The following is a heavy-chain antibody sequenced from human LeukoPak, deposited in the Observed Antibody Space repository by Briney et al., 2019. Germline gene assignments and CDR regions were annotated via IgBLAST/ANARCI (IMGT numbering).Heavy chain of an antibody. CDR3: AKVGGEITMVRGVPYYFDY. CDR1: GFTFSSYG. D-gene: IGHD3-10*01. V-gene: IGHV3-23*01. Sequence: PGGTLRLSCAASGFTFSSYGMSWVRQAPGKGLEWVSVISGSGSTIYYADSMKGRFTISRDNSKNTLYLQMNSLRAEDTAVYYCAKVGGEITMVRGVPYYFDYWGQGTLVTVSS. CDR2: ISGSGSTI. J-gene: IGHJ4*02.